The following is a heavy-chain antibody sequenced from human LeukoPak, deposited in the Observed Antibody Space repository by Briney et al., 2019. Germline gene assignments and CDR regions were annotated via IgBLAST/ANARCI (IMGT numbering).Heavy chain of an antibody. Sequence: GGSLRLSCAASGFTVSTNYMSWVRQAPGKGLEWASVIYDNGDAYSSASVKGRFTISRHNSKNTLYVQMNRLRPEDTAVYYCAGGSRRDGYDYWGQGTLVTVSS. D-gene: IGHD5-24*01. CDR3: AGGSRRDGYDY. CDR2: IYDNGDA. V-gene: IGHV3-53*04. CDR1: GFTVSTNY. J-gene: IGHJ4*02.